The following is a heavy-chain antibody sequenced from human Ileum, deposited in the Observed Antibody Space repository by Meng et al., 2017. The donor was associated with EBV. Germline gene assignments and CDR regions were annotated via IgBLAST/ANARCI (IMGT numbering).Heavy chain of an antibody. CDR3: ARGQKGYFDL. CDR1: GGSISSSNYY. J-gene: IGHJ2*01. CDR2: IYNSGST. V-gene: IGHV4-30-4*01. Sequence: QVQLQGSGPGLVKPSQPRSLTCTVSGGSISSSNYYWSWIRQPPGKGLEWSGHIYNSGSTYYNPSLKSRITISVDTSKNQFSLKLSSVTAADTAVYYCARGQKGYFDLWGRGTLVTVSS.